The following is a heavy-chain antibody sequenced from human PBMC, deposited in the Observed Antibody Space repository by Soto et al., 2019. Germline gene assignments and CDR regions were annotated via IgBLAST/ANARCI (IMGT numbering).Heavy chain of an antibody. Sequence: ASVKVSCKASGFTFTSSAVQWVRQARGQRLEWIGWIVVGSGNTNYAPKFQERVTITRDMSTSTAYMELSSLRSEDTAVYYCAASSQYSGSTRYYYGMDVWGHGTTVTVSS. CDR1: GFTFTSSA. CDR3: AASSQYSGSTRYYYGMDV. V-gene: IGHV1-58*01. D-gene: IGHD1-26*01. CDR2: IVVGSGNT. J-gene: IGHJ6*02.